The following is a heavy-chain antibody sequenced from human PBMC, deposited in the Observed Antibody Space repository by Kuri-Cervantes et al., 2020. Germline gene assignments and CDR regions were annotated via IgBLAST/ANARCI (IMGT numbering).Heavy chain of an antibody. Sequence: SETLSLTCTVSGYSISSGYYWSWIRQPPGKGLEWIGIISHSGTIDYNPSLKSRVNISLDTSRNHFSLNLRSVTAADTAIYYCATRQDTGGPYFDCWGQGTQVTVSS. J-gene: IGHJ4*02. CDR3: ATRQDTGGPYFDC. CDR2: ISHSGTI. CDR1: GYSISSGYY. V-gene: IGHV4-38-2*02. D-gene: IGHD2-8*02.